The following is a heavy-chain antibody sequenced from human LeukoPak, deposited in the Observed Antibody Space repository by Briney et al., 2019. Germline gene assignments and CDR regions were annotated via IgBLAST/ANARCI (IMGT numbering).Heavy chain of an antibody. V-gene: IGHV3-48*01. J-gene: IGHJ4*02. Sequence: GGSLRLSCAASGFPFSSYSMNWVRQAPGRGLEWVSYISYSSSISYADSVKGRFTISRDNAKNSLYPQMNSLRTEDTALYYCARVSSGYDSYYFDYWGQGTLVTVSS. CDR1: GFPFSSYS. D-gene: IGHD5-12*01. CDR3: ARVSSGYDSYYFDY. CDR2: ISYSSSI.